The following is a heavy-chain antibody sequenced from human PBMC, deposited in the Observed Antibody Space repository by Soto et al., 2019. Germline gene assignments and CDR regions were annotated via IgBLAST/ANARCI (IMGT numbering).Heavy chain of an antibody. D-gene: IGHD6-6*01. CDR1: GGTFSSYA. CDR3: ARTQYSSSSNWFDP. Sequence: SVKVSCKASGGTFSSYAISWVRQPPGQGLEWMGGIIPIFGTANYAQKFQGRVTITADESTSTAYMELSSLRSEDTAVYYCARTQYSSSSNWFDPWGQGTLVTVSS. V-gene: IGHV1-69*13. J-gene: IGHJ5*02. CDR2: IIPIFGTA.